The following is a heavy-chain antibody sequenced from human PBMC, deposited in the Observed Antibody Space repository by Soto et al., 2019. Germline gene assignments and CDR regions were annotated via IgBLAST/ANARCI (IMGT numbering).Heavy chain of an antibody. J-gene: IGHJ4*02. V-gene: IGHV1-3*01. D-gene: IGHD5-18*01. CDR1: GYTFNSYA. CDR2: INAGNGNT. Sequence: QVQLVQSGAEVKKPGASVKVSCKASGYTFNSYAMNWVRQAPGQRLEWMGWINAGNGNTKYSQKFQGRVTITRDTSASTAYMELSSMRSEDTAVYCCARDPGYSYGYNWGQGTLVTVSS. CDR3: ARDPGYSYGYN.